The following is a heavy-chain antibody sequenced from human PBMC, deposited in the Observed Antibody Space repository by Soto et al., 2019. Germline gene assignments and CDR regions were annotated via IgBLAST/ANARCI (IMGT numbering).Heavy chain of an antibody. D-gene: IGHD3-10*01. CDR1: GGTFSSYA. Sequence: MQLLESGAEVKKPGSSVKVSCKASGGTFSSYAISWVRQAPGQGLEWMGGIIPIFGTANYAQKFQGRVTITADESTSTAYMELSSLRSEDTAVYYCAIPIPGDGYNRGGYYYYYYGMDVWGQGTTVTVSS. CDR2: IIPIFGTA. J-gene: IGHJ6*02. V-gene: IGHV1-69*01. CDR3: AIPIPGDGYNRGGYYYYYYGMDV.